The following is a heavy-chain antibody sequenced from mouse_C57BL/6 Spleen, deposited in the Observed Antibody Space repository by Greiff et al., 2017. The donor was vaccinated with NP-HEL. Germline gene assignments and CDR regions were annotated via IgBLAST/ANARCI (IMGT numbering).Heavy chain of an antibody. CDR2: ISDGGSYT. Sequence: EVKLVESGGGLVKPGGSLKLSCAASGFTFSSYAMSWVRQTPEKRLEWVATISDGGSYTYYPDNVKGRFTISRDNAKNNLYLQMRHLKSEDTAMYYCARDGGSSYVYYFDYWGQGTTLTVSS. CDR3: ARDGGSSYVYYFDY. CDR1: GFTFSSYA. D-gene: IGHD1-1*01. V-gene: IGHV5-4*01. J-gene: IGHJ2*01.